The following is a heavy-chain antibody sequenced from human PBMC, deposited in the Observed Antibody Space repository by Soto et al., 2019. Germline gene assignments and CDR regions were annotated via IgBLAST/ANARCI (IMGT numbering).Heavy chain of an antibody. CDR2: IHNGGAT. CDR1: GFTVTSSY. CDR3: ARDSRLRYAGDY. V-gene: IGHV3-66*01. J-gene: IGHJ4*02. D-gene: IGHD5-12*01. Sequence: EVQLVESGGGLVQPGGSLRLSCAVSGFTVTSSYMMWVRQAPGKGLECVSIIHNGGATSYADSVKGRFTISREYFENTLYLQMDSLRVEDTAVYFCARDSRLRYAGDYWGPGTLVTVSP.